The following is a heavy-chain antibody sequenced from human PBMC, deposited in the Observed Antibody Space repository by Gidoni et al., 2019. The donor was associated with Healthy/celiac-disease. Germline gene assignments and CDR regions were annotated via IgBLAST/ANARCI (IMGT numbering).Heavy chain of an antibody. Sequence: QVQLQQWGAGLLKPSETLSLTCAVYGGSFSGYYWSWIRQPPGKGLEWIGEINHSGSTNYNPSLKSRVTISVDTSKNQFSLKLSSVTAADTAVYYCARVLSRISIWFGELSGQHDYWGQGTLVTVSS. V-gene: IGHV4-34*01. D-gene: IGHD3-10*01. CDR2: INHSGST. J-gene: IGHJ4*02. CDR3: ARVLSRISIWFGELSGQHDY. CDR1: GGSFSGYY.